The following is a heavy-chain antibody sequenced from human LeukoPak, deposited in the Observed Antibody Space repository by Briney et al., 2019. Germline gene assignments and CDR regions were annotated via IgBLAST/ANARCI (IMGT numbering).Heavy chain of an antibody. D-gene: IGHD6-13*01. V-gene: IGHV3-48*04. J-gene: IGHJ6*02. Sequence: PGGSLRLSCAASGFTFSSYSMNWVRQAPGKGLEWVSYISSSSSTIYYADSVKGRFTISRDNAKNSLYLQMNSLRAEDTAVYYCARRDSGESSSWYLYYYYGMDVWGQGTTVTVSS. CDR3: ARRDSGESSSWYLYYYYGMDV. CDR2: ISSSSSTI. CDR1: GFTFSSYS.